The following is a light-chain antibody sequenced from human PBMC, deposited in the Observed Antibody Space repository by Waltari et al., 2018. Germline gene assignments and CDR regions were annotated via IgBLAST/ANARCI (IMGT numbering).Light chain of an antibody. V-gene: IGLV1-40*01. Sequence: QSVLTQPPSLSGAPGQRVTISCTGSSSNIGAGYDIHWYQHLPGTAPKLLISANTNRPSVLPDRFSASKSGTSASLVITGLQAEDEADYYCQSYDTSLNVVFGGGTKLTVL. J-gene: IGLJ2*01. CDR2: ANT. CDR3: QSYDTSLNVV. CDR1: SSNIGAGYD.